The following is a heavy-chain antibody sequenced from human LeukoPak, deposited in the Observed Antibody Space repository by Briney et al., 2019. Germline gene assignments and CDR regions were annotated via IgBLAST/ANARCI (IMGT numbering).Heavy chain of an antibody. CDR3: ATSMTIAAAGFDY. Sequence: GGSLRLSCAASGFTFSDYYMSWIRQAPGKGLEWVSYISSSSYTNYADSVKGRFTISRDNAKNSLYLQMNSLRAEDTAVYYCATSMTIAAAGFDYWGQGTLVTVSS. V-gene: IGHV3-11*03. CDR2: ISSSSYT. CDR1: GFTFSDYY. J-gene: IGHJ4*02. D-gene: IGHD6-13*01.